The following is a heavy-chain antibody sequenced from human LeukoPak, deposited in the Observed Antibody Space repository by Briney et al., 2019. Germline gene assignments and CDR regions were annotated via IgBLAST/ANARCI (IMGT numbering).Heavy chain of an antibody. V-gene: IGHV4-30-4*08. Sequence: SQTLSLTCTVSGDSISSGDYYWSWIRQPPGKGLEWIAYIYYSGSTYYNPSLKSRVTMSVDASKNQFSLKLSSVTAADTAVYYCARHTVNGDAFDIWGQGTMVTVSS. CDR1: GDSISSGDYY. CDR2: IYYSGST. CDR3: ARHTVNGDAFDI. J-gene: IGHJ3*02. D-gene: IGHD4-17*01.